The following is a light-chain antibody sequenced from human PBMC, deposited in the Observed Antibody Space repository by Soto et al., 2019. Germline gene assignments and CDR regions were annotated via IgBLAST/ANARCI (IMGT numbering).Light chain of an antibody. Sequence: EIVLTQSPATLSLSPGERATLSCRASQSVSSYLAWYQQKPGQAPRLLIYDASNRATGIPARFSGSGSGTDFTLTISSLEPEDFAVYYGQQRSNWPLTFGTGTKVDIK. CDR3: QQRSNWPLT. J-gene: IGKJ3*01. CDR2: DAS. CDR1: QSVSSY. V-gene: IGKV3-11*01.